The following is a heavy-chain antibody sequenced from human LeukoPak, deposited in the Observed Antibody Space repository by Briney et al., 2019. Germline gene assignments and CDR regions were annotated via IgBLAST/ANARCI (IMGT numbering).Heavy chain of an antibody. J-gene: IGHJ4*02. Sequence: GSLRLSCAASGFTFSNYGMSWVRQAPGKGLEWIGYIYYSGNTHYNPSLKSRVTISVDTSKNQFSLKLSSVTAADTAVYYCARESGGIDYWGQGALVTVSS. CDR3: ARESGGIDY. V-gene: IGHV4-59*01. CDR2: IYYSGNT. D-gene: IGHD2-15*01. CDR1: GFTFSNYG.